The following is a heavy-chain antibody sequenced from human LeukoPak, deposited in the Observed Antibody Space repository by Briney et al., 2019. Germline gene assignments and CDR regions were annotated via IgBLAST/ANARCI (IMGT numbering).Heavy chain of an antibody. V-gene: IGHV4-59*01. D-gene: IGHD6-19*01. CDR2: IYYSGST. CDR3: ARDPRVSSGPSGEFDY. J-gene: IGHJ4*02. Sequence: SETLSLTCTVSGGSISSYYWSWIRQPPGKGLEWIGYIYYSGSTNYNPSLKSRVTISVDTSKNQFSLKLSSVTAADTAVYYCARDPRVSSGPSGEFDYWGQGTLVTVSS. CDR1: GGSISSYY.